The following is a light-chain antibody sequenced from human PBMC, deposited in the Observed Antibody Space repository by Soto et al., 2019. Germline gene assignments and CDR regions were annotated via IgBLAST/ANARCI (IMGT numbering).Light chain of an antibody. Sequence: DIQVTQPPSSVSASVGDRVTITCRASQDIKKWLAWYQQKPGKAPNLLVYEATILQTGVPSRFSGRGSGTDFTLTITNLQPEDFGTYYCQQANSLPITFAQGTRLEIK. J-gene: IGKJ5*01. CDR3: QQANSLPIT. CDR2: EAT. CDR1: QDIKKW. V-gene: IGKV1-12*01.